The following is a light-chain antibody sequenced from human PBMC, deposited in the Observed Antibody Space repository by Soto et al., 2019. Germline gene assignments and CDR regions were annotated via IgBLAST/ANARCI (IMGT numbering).Light chain of an antibody. CDR3: QQRRYWPVT. CDR2: DAS. CDR1: QSVSSY. J-gene: IGKJ1*01. Sequence: EIVLTQSPAILSMSPRERATLSCRASQSVSSYFAWYQQKPGQAPRLLIYDASNRATGVPARFSGSGSGTDFTLTIGSLEPEDFAVYYCQQRRYWPVTFGQGTKVDIK. V-gene: IGKV3-11*01.